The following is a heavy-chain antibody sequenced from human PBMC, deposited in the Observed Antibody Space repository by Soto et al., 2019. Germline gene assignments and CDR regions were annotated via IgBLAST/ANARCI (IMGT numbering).Heavy chain of an antibody. J-gene: IGHJ4*02. CDR2: IIPIFGTA. CDR3: AGGIMGGEMATIPYFVY. D-gene: IGHD5-12*01. V-gene: IGHV1-69*06. Sequence: QVQLVQSGAEVKKPGSSVKVSCKASGGTFSSYAISWVRQAPGQGLEWMGGIIPIFGTANYAQKFQGRVTITADKSPSTAYMELSSLRSEDTAVFYCAGGIMGGEMATIPYFVYWGQGTLVTVSS. CDR1: GGTFSSYA.